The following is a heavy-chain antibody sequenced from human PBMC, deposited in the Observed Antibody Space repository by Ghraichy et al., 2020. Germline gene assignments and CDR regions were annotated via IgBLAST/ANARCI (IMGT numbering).Heavy chain of an antibody. J-gene: IGHJ4*02. D-gene: IGHD4-11*01. CDR1: GGSISSSGYY. CDR3: ARRAVTNFDY. V-gene: IGHV4-39*01. CDR2: IYYSGIT. Sequence: SETLSLTFTVSGGSISSSGYYWDWIRQPPGKGLDWIGSIYYSGITYYSPSLKSRVTISVDTSKNQFSLNLSSVTAADTAVYYCARRAVTNFDYWGQGTLVTVSS.